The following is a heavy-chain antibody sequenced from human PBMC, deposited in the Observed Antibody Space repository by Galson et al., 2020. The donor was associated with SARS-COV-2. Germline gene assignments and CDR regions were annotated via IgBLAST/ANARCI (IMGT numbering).Heavy chain of an antibody. CDR2: MSSSGTQI. CDR1: GLTFSKYT. D-gene: IGHD1-1*01. CDR3: ARALGTATVYYWYFDL. J-gene: IGHJ2*01. V-gene: IGHV3-21*01. Sequence: KIGESLKISCAASGLTFSKYTMNWVRQAPGKGPAWLSSMSSSGTQIFYAASVRGRFTISRDDARNSLSLQMNSLRDEDTAIYYCARALGTATVYYWYFDLWGRCTLVTVS.